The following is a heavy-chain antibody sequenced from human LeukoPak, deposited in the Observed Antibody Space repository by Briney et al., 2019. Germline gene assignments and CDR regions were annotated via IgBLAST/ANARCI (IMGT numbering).Heavy chain of an antibody. V-gene: IGHV3-23*01. Sequence: GGSLRLYCAASGFTFSSYAMSWVRQAPGKGLEWVSAISGSGGSTYYADSVKGRFTISRDNSKNTLYLQMNSLRAEDTAVYYCAKRVSSGYHRYFDYWGQGTLVTVSS. D-gene: IGHD3-22*01. J-gene: IGHJ4*02. CDR2: ISGSGGST. CDR1: GFTFSSYA. CDR3: AKRVSSGYHRYFDY.